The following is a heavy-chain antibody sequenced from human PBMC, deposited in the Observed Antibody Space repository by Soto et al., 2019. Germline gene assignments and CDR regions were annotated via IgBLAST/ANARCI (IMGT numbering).Heavy chain of an antibody. V-gene: IGHV4-59*01. Sequence: QVQMQESGPGLVKPSETLSLTCTVSGASLNSYYWNWIRQPPGGGLEWLGFISYSGTTNYNPSLRSRVAISIDPSKNQFSLKLTSVTAADTAVYYCATRTALSHYYYRGLDVWGQGATVTVSS. CDR3: ATRTALSHYYYRGLDV. D-gene: IGHD2-21*02. J-gene: IGHJ6*02. CDR1: GASLNSYY. CDR2: ISYSGTT.